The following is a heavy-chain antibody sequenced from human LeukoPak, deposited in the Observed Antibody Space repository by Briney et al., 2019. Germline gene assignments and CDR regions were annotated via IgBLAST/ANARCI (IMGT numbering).Heavy chain of an antibody. V-gene: IGHV4-34*01. Sequence: GSLRLSCAVSGVTVSSNHMSWVRQAPGKGLEWIGEINHRGGTNYNPSLKSRLTISVDTSKNQFSLNLTSVTAADTAVYYCASGVGEFFPDAFNIWGQGTMVGVFS. CDR1: GVTVSSNH. D-gene: IGHD3-10*01. J-gene: IGHJ3*02. CDR2: INHRGGT. CDR3: ASGVGEFFPDAFNI.